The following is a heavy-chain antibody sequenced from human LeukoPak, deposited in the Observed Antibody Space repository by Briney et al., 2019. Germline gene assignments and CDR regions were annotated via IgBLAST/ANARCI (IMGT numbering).Heavy chain of an antibody. D-gene: IGHD3-16*02. CDR2: IYYSGST. Sequence: PSETLSLTCTVSGGSISSSSYYWGWISQPPGKGLEGIGSIYYSGSTYYNPSLKSRVTISVDTSKNQFSPKLSSVTAADTAVYYCARVSRYYYMDVWGKGTTVTVSS. CDR3: ARVSRYYYMDV. CDR1: GGSISSSSYY. V-gene: IGHV4-39*07. J-gene: IGHJ6*03.